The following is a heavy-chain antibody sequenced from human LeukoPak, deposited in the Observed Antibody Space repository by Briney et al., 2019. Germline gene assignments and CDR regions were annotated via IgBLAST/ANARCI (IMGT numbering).Heavy chain of an antibody. CDR2: INPNSGGT. Sequence: GASVKVSCKASGYTFTGQYLHWVRQSPGQGLGRMGGINPNSGGTNYAQKFQGRVTMPRDTSISTAYMDLSRLRSAATAVYYCATGSGTYSPDYWGQGTLVTVSS. CDR1: GYTFTGQY. CDR3: ATGSGTYSPDY. V-gene: IGHV1-2*02. D-gene: IGHD3-10*01. J-gene: IGHJ4*02.